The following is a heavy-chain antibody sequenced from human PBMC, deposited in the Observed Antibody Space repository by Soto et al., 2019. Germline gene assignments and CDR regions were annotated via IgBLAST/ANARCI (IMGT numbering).Heavy chain of an antibody. Sequence: SVKVSCKASGGTFSSYAISWVRQAPGQGLEWMGGIIPIFGTANYAQKFQGRVTITADKSTSTAYMELSSLRSEDTAVYYCASVSSIAARSGSDPAAAGTGRFDYWGQGTLVTVSS. CDR1: GGTFSSYA. CDR2: IIPIFGTA. V-gene: IGHV1-69*06. D-gene: IGHD6-6*01. J-gene: IGHJ4*02. CDR3: ASVSSIAARSGSDPAAAGTGRFDY.